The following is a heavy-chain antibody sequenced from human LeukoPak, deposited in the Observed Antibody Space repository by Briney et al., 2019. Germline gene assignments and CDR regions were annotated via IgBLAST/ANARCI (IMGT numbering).Heavy chain of an antibody. D-gene: IGHD3-3*01. J-gene: IGHJ4*02. V-gene: IGHV4-4*02. CDR3: VRSDDFWSGYYGY. CDR2: MYHSGNT. Sequence: SGTLSLTCAVSGGSLTSSNWWSWVRQPPGKGLEWIGEMYHSGNTNYNPSLKSRVTISVDTSKNQFSLTLSSVTAADTAVYYCVRSDDFWSGYYGYWGQGTLVTVSS. CDR1: GGSLTSSNW.